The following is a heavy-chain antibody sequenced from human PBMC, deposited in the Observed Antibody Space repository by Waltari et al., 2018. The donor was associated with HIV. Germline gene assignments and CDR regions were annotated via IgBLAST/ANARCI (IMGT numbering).Heavy chain of an antibody. CDR3: ARGGQYGGFVY. CDR2: TYYRSKWYN. V-gene: IGHV6-1*01. Sequence: QVELQQSVPGLVKPSQTLSLPYSIPGDSVSSHGAAWTWIRLSPSRGLEWLGMTYYRSKWYNDYAVSVKSRITNNPDTSKYQFSLQMNSVTPEDTAVYYCARGGQYGGFVYWGQGTLVTVSS. J-gene: IGHJ4*02. D-gene: IGHD5-12*01. CDR1: GDSVSSHGAA.